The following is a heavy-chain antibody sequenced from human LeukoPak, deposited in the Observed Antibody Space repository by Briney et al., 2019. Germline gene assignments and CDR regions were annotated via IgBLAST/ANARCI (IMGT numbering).Heavy chain of an antibody. CDR1: GGSISSYY. CDR2: IYYSGST. D-gene: IGHD4-23*01. J-gene: IGHJ3*02. V-gene: IGHV4-59*01. Sequence: SETLSLTCTVSGGSISSYYWSWIRQPPGKGLEWIGYIYYSGSTNHNPSLQNRFTISVYKSKNQFSLKMSSVTAADTAVYYCARVEGLTPGVGAFDIWGQGTMVTVSS. CDR3: ARVEGLTPGVGAFDI.